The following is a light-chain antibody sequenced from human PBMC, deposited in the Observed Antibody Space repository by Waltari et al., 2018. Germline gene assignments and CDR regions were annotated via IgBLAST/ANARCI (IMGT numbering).Light chain of an antibody. CDR3: SSYTSSSTRV. Sequence: QSALTQPASVSGSPGQSITISCTGTSSDVGGYNYVSWYQQHPGKAPKLMIYDVSNRPSGVSNRFSGSKSGNTASLTSSGLQAEDEADYYCSSYTSSSTRVFGTGTKVTVL. J-gene: IGLJ1*01. CDR1: SSDVGGYNY. V-gene: IGLV2-14*03. CDR2: DVS.